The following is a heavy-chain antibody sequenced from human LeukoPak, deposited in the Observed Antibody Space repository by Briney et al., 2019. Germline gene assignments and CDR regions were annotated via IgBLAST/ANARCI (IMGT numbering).Heavy chain of an antibody. J-gene: IGHJ4*02. D-gene: IGHD3-9*01. CDR3: ATADLTGYYGGDY. V-gene: IGHV3-21*01. Sequence: GGSLRLSCAASAFTFSNYNMIWVRQAPGKGLEWVSSISSSATYIYYADSVKGRLTISRDDAKHSLFPQMNSLRAEDTAVYYCATADLTGYYGGDYWGQGTLVTVSS. CDR2: ISSSATYI. CDR1: AFTFSNYN.